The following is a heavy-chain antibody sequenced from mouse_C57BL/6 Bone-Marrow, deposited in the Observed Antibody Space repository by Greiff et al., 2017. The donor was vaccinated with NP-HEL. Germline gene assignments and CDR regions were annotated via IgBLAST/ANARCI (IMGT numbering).Heavy chain of an antibody. D-gene: IGHD1-1*01. CDR1: GYTFTSYG. CDR3: ARKRGYYYGSSGYCDY. CDR2: IYPRSGNT. J-gene: IGHJ2*01. Sequence: QVQLQQSGAELARPGASVKLSCKASGYTFTSYGISWVKQRTGQGLEWIGEIYPRSGNTYYNEKFKGKATLTADKSSSTAYMELRSLTSEDSAVYFCARKRGYYYGSSGYCDYWGQGTTLTVSS. V-gene: IGHV1-81*01.